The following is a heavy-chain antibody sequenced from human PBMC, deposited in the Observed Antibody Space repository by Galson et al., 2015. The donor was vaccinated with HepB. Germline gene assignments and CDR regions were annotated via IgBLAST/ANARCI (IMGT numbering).Heavy chain of an antibody. V-gene: IGHV3-23*01. J-gene: IGHJ4*02. CDR2: IVGSGGST. Sequence: SLRLSCAGSGFTFSFFAMSWVRQAPGKGLEWVSAIVGSGGSTSYADSVKGRFTISRDDSKNTLYLQMNSLRAEDTAVYYCAKGRKLGGSGSSIDYWGQGTLVTVSS. CDR3: AKGRKLGGSGSSIDY. CDR1: GFTFSFFA. D-gene: IGHD3-10*01.